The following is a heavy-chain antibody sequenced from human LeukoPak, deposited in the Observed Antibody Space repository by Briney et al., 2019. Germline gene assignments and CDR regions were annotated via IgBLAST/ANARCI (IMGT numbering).Heavy chain of an antibody. J-gene: IGHJ4*02. CDR1: GFTFSSYSMN. CDR3: ARHTWLWLPFDD. V-gene: IGHV4-59*04. Sequence: GSLRLSCAASGFTFSSYSMNWVRQPPGKGLEWVGSIYYSGSNYYNPYLQSRVTMSVDTPTNQISLKMTSGTDADTAIYYSARHTWLWLPFDDWGQGTQVTISS. CDR2: IYYSGSN. D-gene: IGHD5-12*01.